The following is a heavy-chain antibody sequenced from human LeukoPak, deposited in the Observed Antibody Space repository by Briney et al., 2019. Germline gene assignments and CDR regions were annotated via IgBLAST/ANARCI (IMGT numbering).Heavy chain of an antibody. D-gene: IGHD3-10*01. V-gene: IGHV3-33*06. J-gene: IGHJ4*02. CDR2: IWYDGSNK. CDR1: GFTFSSYG. Sequence: QPGRSLRLSCAASGFTFSSYGMHWVRQAPGKGLEWVAVIWYDGSNKYYADSVKGRFTISRDNSKNTLSLQMNSLRAEDTAVYYCAKALDYYGSGSYDPGLDYWGQGTLVTVSS. CDR3: AKALDYYGSGSYDPGLDY.